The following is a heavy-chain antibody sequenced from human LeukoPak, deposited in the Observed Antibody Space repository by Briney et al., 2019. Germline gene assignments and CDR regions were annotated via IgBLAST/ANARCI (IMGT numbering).Heavy chain of an antibody. Sequence: GGSLRLSCAASGIAFSDTYMTWVRQAPGKGLEWISVIYATGNTYCADSVKGRFTISRDNSKNTVYLQMNSLRPEDTAVYYCVRENVILSEGDYFDYWGQGTLVAVSS. J-gene: IGHJ4*02. CDR3: VRENVILSEGDYFDY. CDR2: IYATGNT. D-gene: IGHD5/OR15-5a*01. CDR1: GIAFSDTY. V-gene: IGHV3-66*01.